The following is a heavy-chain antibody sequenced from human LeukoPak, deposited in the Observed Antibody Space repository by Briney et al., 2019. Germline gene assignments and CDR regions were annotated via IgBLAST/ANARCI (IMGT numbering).Heavy chain of an antibody. D-gene: IGHD3-16*01. Sequence: ASVKVSCKASGYSFTSYDINWVRQATGQGLEWMGWMSPNSGNTGYTQKFQGRVTMTRNTSISTAYMELRSLRSEDTAVYYCARLGGTCDPADYWGQGTLVTVSS. CDR3: ARLGGTCDPADY. CDR2: MSPNSGNT. CDR1: GYSFTSYD. V-gene: IGHV1-8*01. J-gene: IGHJ4*02.